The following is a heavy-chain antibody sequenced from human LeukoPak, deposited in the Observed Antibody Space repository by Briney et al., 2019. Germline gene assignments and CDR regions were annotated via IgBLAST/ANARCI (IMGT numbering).Heavy chain of an antibody. CDR3: ARDPEWELLTGGWFDP. V-gene: IGHV3-21*01. J-gene: IGHJ5*02. Sequence: GGSLRLSCAASGFTFSSYDMNWVRQAPGKGLEWVSSITSSRSYIHYADSVKGRFTISRDNAKNSLYLQMNSLRAEDTAVYYCARDPEWELLTGGWFDPWGQGTLVTVSS. CDR2: ITSSRSYI. CDR1: GFTFSSYD. D-gene: IGHD1-26*01.